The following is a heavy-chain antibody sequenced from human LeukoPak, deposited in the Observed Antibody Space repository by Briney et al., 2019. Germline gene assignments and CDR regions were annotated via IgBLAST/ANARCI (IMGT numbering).Heavy chain of an antibody. V-gene: IGHV4-34*01. CDR3: ARGFRYLKRGAWFDP. CDR2: INHSGST. D-gene: IGHD1-1*01. CDR1: GGSFSGYY. Sequence: PSETLSLTCAVYGGSFSGYYWSWIRQPPGKGLEWVGEINHSGSTNYNPSLKSRVTISVDTSKNQFSLKLSSVTAADTAVYYCARGFRYLKRGAWFDPWGQGTLVTVSS. J-gene: IGHJ5*02.